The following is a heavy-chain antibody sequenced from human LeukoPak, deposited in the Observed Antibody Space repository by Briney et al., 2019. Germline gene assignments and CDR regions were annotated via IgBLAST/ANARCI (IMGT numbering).Heavy chain of an antibody. J-gene: IGHJ3*02. CDR1: GFTVSTTY. Sequence: PGGSLRLSCAASGFTVSTTYMSWVRQAPGKGLEWVSIIYTGGSTYYAHSVKGRFTISRDNSKNTVYLQMNSLRAEDTAVYFCARDLGTNDAFDIWGQGTMLTVSS. CDR2: IYTGGST. V-gene: IGHV3-53*01. CDR3: ARDLGTNDAFDI. D-gene: IGHD7-27*01.